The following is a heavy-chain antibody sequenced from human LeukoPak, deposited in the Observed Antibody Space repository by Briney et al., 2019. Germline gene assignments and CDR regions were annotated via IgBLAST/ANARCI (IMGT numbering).Heavy chain of an antibody. J-gene: IGHJ3*02. V-gene: IGHV3-53*01. CDR1: GFTVSSNY. Sequence: GGSLRLSCAASGFTVSSNYMSWVRQAPGEGLEWVSVIYSGGSTYYADSVKGRFTISRDNSKNTLYLQMNSLRAEDTAVYYCAREGHNYDSSGSRADAFDIWGQGTMVTVSS. CDR2: IYSGGST. CDR3: AREGHNYDSSGSRADAFDI. D-gene: IGHD3-22*01.